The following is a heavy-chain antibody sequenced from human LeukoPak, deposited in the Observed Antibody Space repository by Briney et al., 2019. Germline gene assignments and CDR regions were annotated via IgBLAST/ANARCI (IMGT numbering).Heavy chain of an antibody. CDR1: GGSFSGYY. Sequence: SETLSLTCAVYGGSFSGYYWSWIRQPPGKGLEWIGEINHSGSTNYNPSLESRVTISVDTSKNQFSLKLSSVTAADTAVYYCARGSSGWYVDYWGQGTLVTVSS. V-gene: IGHV4-34*01. CDR2: INHSGST. CDR3: ARGSSGWYVDY. J-gene: IGHJ4*02. D-gene: IGHD6-19*01.